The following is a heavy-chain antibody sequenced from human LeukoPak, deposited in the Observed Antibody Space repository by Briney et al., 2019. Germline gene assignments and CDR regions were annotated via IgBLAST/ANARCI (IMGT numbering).Heavy chain of an antibody. CDR1: GGSFSGYY. V-gene: IGHV4-34*01. D-gene: IGHD3-22*01. CDR3: GKAGSHYYDSSGYSRWFDP. J-gene: IGHJ5*02. Sequence: SETLSLTCAVYGGSFSGYYWSWIREPPGKGLEWIGEINHSGSTNYNPSLKSRVTISVDTSKNQFSLKLYSVTAADTAVYYCGKAGSHYYDSSGYSRWFDPWGQGILVTVSS. CDR2: INHSGST.